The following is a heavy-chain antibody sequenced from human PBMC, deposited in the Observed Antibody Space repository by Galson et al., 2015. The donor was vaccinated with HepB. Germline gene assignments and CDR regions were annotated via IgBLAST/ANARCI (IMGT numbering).Heavy chain of an antibody. J-gene: IGHJ4*02. V-gene: IGHV1-2*02. D-gene: IGHD7-27*01. Sequence: SVKVSCKASGYTFTGYYMHWVRQAPGQGLEWMGWINPNSGGTNCAQKFQVRVTMTRDTSISTAYMELSRLRSDDTAVYYCARVRDVTWDPLLDYWGQGTLVTVSS. CDR2: INPNSGGT. CDR3: ARVRDVTWDPLLDY. CDR1: GYTFTGYY.